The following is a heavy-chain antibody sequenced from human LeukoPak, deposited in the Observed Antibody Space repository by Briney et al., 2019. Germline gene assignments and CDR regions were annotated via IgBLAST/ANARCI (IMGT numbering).Heavy chain of an antibody. Sequence: GGSLRLSCAASGFTFSSYTMHWVRQAPGKGLEWVSVISFGGSNKYYPDSVKGRFAISRDNSKNTLYLQINSLRAEDTAVYDCATDYRIAMVRGVPTFDLWGQGTLVTVSS. J-gene: IGHJ5*02. CDR2: ISFGGSNK. CDR3: ATDYRIAMVRGVPTFDL. CDR1: GFTFSSYT. V-gene: IGHV3-30*09. D-gene: IGHD3-10*01.